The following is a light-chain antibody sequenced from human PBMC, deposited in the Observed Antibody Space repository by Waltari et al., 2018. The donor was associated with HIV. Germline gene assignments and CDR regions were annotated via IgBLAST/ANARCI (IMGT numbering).Light chain of an antibody. V-gene: IGLV2-8*01. CDR1: SSDVGGYNY. CDR3: SSYAGSNNWV. J-gene: IGLJ3*02. CDR2: EVS. Sequence: QSALTQPPSASGSPGQSVTISCPGTSSDVGGYNYASWYQQHPGKAPQLMIYEVSQRPSGVPNRFSGSKSGNTASLTVSGLQTEDEANYYCSSYAGSNNWVFGGGTNLTVL.